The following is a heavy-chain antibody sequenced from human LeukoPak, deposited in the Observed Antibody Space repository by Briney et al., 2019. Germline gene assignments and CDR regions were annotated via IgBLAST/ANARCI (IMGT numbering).Heavy chain of an antibody. Sequence: ASVKVSCKASGYTFTSYGISWVRQAPGQGLEWMGWISAYNGNTNYAQKLQGRVTMTTDTSTSTAYMELSSLRSEDTAVYYCARMDLESSGVNNWFDPWGQGTLVTVSS. V-gene: IGHV1-18*01. CDR1: GYTFTSYG. CDR3: ARMDLESSGVNNWFDP. D-gene: IGHD2-15*01. CDR2: ISAYNGNT. J-gene: IGHJ5*02.